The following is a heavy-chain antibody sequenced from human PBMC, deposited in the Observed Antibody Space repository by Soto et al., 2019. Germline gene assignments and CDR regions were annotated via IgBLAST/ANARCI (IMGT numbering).Heavy chain of an antibody. J-gene: IGHJ4*02. D-gene: IGHD3-10*01. CDR2: IYYSGST. CDR3: ARVGGFGATTIDY. Sequence: QVQLQESGPGLVKPSQTLSLTCTVSGGSISSGDYYWSWIRQPPGKGLEWIGYIYYSGSTYYNPSRKGRVTISVDTSKNQFSLKLSSVTAADPAVYYCARVGGFGATTIDYWGQGTLVTVSS. V-gene: IGHV4-30-4*01. CDR1: GGSISSGDYY.